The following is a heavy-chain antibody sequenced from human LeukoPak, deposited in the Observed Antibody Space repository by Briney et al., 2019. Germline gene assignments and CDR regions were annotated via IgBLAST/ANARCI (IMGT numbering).Heavy chain of an antibody. J-gene: IGHJ4*02. CDR2: IRSKAYGGTT. CDR1: GCTFGDHA. D-gene: IGHD1-26*01. Sequence: GGSLRLSCTASGCTFGDHAMSWVRQAPGKGLEWVGFIRSKAYGGTTEYAASVKGRFTISRDDSKSIAYLQMNSLETEDTAVYYCTREKYSGSYYGYWGQGTLVTVSS. CDR3: TREKYSGSYYGY. V-gene: IGHV3-49*04.